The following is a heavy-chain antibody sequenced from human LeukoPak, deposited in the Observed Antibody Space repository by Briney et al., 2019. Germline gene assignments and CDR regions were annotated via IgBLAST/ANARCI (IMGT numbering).Heavy chain of an antibody. CDR2: TNPNSGGT. CDR1: GYTFTGYY. D-gene: IGHD3-10*01. V-gene: IGHV1-2*06. CDR3: ARITMVRGVKGMYYYYYMDV. Sequence: ASVKVSCKASGYTFTGYYMHWVRQAPGQGLEWMGRTNPNSGGTNYAQKFQGRVTMTRDTSISTAYMELSRLRSDDTAVYYCARITMVRGVKGMYYYYYMDVWGKGTTVTVSS. J-gene: IGHJ6*03.